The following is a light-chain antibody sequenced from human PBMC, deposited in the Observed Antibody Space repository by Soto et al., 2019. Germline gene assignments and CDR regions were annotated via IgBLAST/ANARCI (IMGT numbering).Light chain of an antibody. CDR2: DDN. Sequence: QSVLTQPASVCAAPGQKVTISCSGSSSNIGGNSVSWYQQLPGTAPKLLTYDDNKRPSGIPDRFSGSKSGTSATLGITGFQTGDEADYYCGSWDSSLSAYVFGTGTKVTVL. CDR1: SSNIGGNS. J-gene: IGLJ1*01. V-gene: IGLV1-51*01. CDR3: GSWDSSLSAYV.